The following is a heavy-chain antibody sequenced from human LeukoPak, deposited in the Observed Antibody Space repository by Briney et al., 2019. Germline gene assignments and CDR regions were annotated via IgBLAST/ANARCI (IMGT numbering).Heavy chain of an antibody. V-gene: IGHV3-23*01. J-gene: IGHJ4*02. CDR2: ISGSGGST. CDR3: AKAGQWLSRYYFDY. Sequence: RQAPGXGLEWVSAISGSGGSTYYGDSVKGRFTISRDNSKNTLYLQMNSLRAEDTALYYCAKAGQWLSRYYFDYWGQGTLVTVSS. D-gene: IGHD6-19*01.